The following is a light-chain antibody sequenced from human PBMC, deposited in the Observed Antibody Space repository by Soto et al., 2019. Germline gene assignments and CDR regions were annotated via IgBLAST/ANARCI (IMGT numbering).Light chain of an antibody. CDR3: ASYTSRSTLA. V-gene: IGLV2-14*01. CDR1: ISDVGGYNS. CDR2: DVS. J-gene: IGLJ2*01. Sequence: QSALTQPASVSGSPGESITFSCTGTISDVGGYNSVSWHQQHPGKAPKLLIYDVSNRPSGVSNRFSGSKSGNTASLTISGLQAEDEADYYCASYTSRSTLAFGGGTKVTVL.